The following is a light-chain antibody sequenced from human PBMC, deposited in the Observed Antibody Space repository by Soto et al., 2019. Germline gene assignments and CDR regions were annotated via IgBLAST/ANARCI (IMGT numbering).Light chain of an antibody. V-gene: IGLV4-69*01. J-gene: IGLJ2*01. Sequence: QPVLTQSPSASASLGASVKLTCTLSSGHSSYAIAWHQQQPEKGPRYLMNLNIDGSHSKGDGIPDRFSGSSSGAERYLTISSLQSEDEADYYCQTWVTGIVVFGGGTKLPVL. CDR1: SGHSSYA. CDR2: LNIDGSH. CDR3: QTWVTGIVV.